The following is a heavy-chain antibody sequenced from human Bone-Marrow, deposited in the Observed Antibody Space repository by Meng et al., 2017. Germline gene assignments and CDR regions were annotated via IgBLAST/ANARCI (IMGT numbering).Heavy chain of an antibody. CDR3: AKGEYSSGWGADDAFDI. CDR1: GFSFSSYA. D-gene: IGHD6-19*01. J-gene: IGHJ3*02. V-gene: IGHV3-23*01. Sequence: GESLKISCAVSGFSFSSYAMTWVRQAPGKGLEWVSAISASSGTAYYADSVKGRFTISRDNSKNTLYLQMNSLRAEDTAVYYCAKGEYSSGWGADDAFDIWGQGKTV. CDR2: ISASSGTA.